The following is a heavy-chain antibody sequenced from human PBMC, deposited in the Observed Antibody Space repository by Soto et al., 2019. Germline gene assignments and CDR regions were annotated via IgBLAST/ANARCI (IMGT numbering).Heavy chain of an antibody. J-gene: IGHJ6*02. CDR3: ARDTGPTVTTFSSSYYYYGMDV. V-gene: IGHV1-69*06. Sequence: SVKVSCKASGGTFSSYAISWVRQAPGQGLEWMGGIIPIFGTANYAQKFQGRVTITADKSTSTAYMELSSLRSEDTAVYYCARDTGPTVTTFSSSYYYYGMDVWGQGTTVTVSS. D-gene: IGHD4-4*01. CDR1: GGTFSSYA. CDR2: IIPIFGTA.